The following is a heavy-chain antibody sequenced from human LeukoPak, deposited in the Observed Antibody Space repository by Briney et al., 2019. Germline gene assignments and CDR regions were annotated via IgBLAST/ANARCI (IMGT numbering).Heavy chain of an antibody. J-gene: IGHJ4*02. CDR3: ARLYNWNDFDY. D-gene: IGHD1-1*01. V-gene: IGHV3-20*04. CDR1: GFTFDDYG. Sequence: PGGSLRLSCAASGFTFDDYGMSWVRQAPGKGREWVSGINWNGGSTGYADSVKGRFAISRDNTKNSLYLQMSSLGAEDTAVYYCARLYNWNDFDYWGQGTLVTVSS. CDR2: INWNGGST.